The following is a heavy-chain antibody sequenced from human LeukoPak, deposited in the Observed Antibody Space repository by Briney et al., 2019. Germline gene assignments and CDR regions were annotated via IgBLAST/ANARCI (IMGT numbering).Heavy chain of an antibody. J-gene: IGHJ3*02. D-gene: IGHD3-22*01. Sequence: SETLSLTCTVSGGSISSYYWSWIRQPPGKGLEWIGYIYYSGSTNYNPSLKSRVTISVDTSKNQFSPKLSSVTAADTAVYYCARDNQYYYDSSGYFGSSAFDIWGQGTMVTVSS. V-gene: IGHV4-59*01. CDR2: IYYSGST. CDR1: GGSISSYY. CDR3: ARDNQYYYDSSGYFGSSAFDI.